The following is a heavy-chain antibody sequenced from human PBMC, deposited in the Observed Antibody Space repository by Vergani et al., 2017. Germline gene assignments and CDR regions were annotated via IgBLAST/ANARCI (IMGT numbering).Heavy chain of an antibody. Sequence: QVQLVESGGGVVQPGRSLRLSCAASGFTFSSYAMHWVRQAPGKGLEWVAVISYDGSNKYYADSVKGRFTISRDNSKNTLYLQMNSLIAEETAVYYCAGDPNYYDSSGYYYYFDYWGQGTLVTVSS. CDR2: ISYDGSNK. J-gene: IGHJ4*02. CDR1: GFTFSSYA. CDR3: AGDPNYYDSSGYYYYFDY. D-gene: IGHD3-22*01. V-gene: IGHV3-30*04.